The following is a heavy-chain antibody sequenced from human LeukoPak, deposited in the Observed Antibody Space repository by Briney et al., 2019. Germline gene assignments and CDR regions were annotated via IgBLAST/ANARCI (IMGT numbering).Heavy chain of an antibody. V-gene: IGHV4-59*12. CDR3: ARLGDIVYYYYYMDV. D-gene: IGHD2-15*01. Sequence: SETLSLTCTVSGGSISSYYWSWLRQPPGKGLEWIGCIYYSGSTYYNPSLKSRVTISVDTSKNQFSLKLSSVTAADTAVYYCARLGDIVYYYYYMDVWGKGTTVTISS. CDR2: IYYSGST. J-gene: IGHJ6*03. CDR1: GGSISSYY.